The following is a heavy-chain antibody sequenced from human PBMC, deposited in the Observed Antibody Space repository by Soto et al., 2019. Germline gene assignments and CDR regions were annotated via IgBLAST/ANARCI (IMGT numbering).Heavy chain of an antibody. D-gene: IGHD6-6*01. CDR3: ARMVRIAARPDDYYYYYGMDV. CDR2: IDWDDDK. Sequence: AAGPTLVNPTQTLTLTCTFSGFSLSTSGMCVSWIRQPPGKALEWLALIDWDDDKYYSTSLKTRLTISKDTSKNQVVLTMTNMDPVDTATYYCARMVRIAARPDDYYYYYGMDVWGQGTTVTVSS. J-gene: IGHJ6*02. CDR1: GFSLSTSGMC. V-gene: IGHV2-70*01.